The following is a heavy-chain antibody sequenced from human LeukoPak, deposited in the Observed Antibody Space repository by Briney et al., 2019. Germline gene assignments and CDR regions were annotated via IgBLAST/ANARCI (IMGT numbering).Heavy chain of an antibody. Sequence: SETLSLTCTVSVGSVSGYYWSWIRQPPGKGLEWIGYIYYSGSTNYNPSLKSRVTISVDTSKNQFSLKLSSLTAADTAVYYCARHQRGHSDAFDIWGQGTMVNVSS. CDR3: ARHQRGHSDAFDI. CDR2: IYYSGST. J-gene: IGHJ3*02. CDR1: VGSVSGYY. V-gene: IGHV4-59*02. D-gene: IGHD4-23*01.